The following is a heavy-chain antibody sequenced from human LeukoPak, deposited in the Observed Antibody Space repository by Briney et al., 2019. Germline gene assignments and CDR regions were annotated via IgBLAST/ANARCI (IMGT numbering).Heavy chain of an antibody. V-gene: IGHV3-11*01. CDR3: AREMGGPYGSDSPLDY. D-gene: IGHD3-10*01. Sequence: GGSLRLSCAASGFTFSEYYMSWIRQAPGKGLEWVSYISSSGSTTYYADSVKGRFTISRDNAKNSLYLQMNSLRAEDTAVYYCAREMGGPYGSDSPLDYWGQGTLVTVSS. CDR2: ISSSGSTT. J-gene: IGHJ4*02. CDR1: GFTFSEYY.